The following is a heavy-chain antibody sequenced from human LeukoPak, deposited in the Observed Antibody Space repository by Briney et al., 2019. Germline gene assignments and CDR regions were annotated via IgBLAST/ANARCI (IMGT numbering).Heavy chain of an antibody. J-gene: IGHJ4*02. CDR1: GFTFSSYW. V-gene: IGHV3-74*01. CDR2: INSDGSST. CDR3: AKDYSGNYYKGFDY. D-gene: IGHD1-26*01. Sequence: TGGSLRLSCAASGFTFSSYWMHWVRQAPGKGLVWVSRINSDGSSTSYTDSVKGRFTISRDNAKNTLSLQMNSLRPEDTAVYYCAKDYSGNYYKGFDYWGQGTLVTVSS.